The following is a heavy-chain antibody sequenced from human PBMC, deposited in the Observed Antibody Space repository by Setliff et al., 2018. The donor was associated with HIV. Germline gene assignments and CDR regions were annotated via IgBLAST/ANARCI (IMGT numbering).Heavy chain of an antibody. CDR3: ARATPGYNYGSRHAFDI. CDR2: IYYTGST. J-gene: IGHJ3*02. V-gene: IGHV4-59*11. Sequence: KTSETLSLTCTVAGGSISSHYWSWIRQPPGKGVEWIGYIYYTGSTNYNPSLKSRVTISVDTSKNQFSLKLSSVTAADTAVYYCARATPGYNYGSRHAFDIWGQGTKVTVSS. CDR1: GGSISSHY. D-gene: IGHD5-18*01.